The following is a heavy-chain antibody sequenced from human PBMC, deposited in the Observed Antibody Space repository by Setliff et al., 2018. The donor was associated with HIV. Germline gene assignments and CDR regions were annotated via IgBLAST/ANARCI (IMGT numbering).Heavy chain of an antibody. J-gene: IGHJ1*01. CDR3: ARDIGGWSETETEYFQY. D-gene: IGHD6-19*01. V-gene: IGHV1-3*01. CDR2: INAGSGKT. Sequence: GASVKVSCKASGYTFTYYAIHWVRQAPGQRLEWMGWINAGSGKTKYSQKFQGRVTITRDTSARTVYMDLVSLISEDTAVYYCARDIGGWSETETEYFQYWGQGTLVTVSS. CDR1: GYTFTYYA.